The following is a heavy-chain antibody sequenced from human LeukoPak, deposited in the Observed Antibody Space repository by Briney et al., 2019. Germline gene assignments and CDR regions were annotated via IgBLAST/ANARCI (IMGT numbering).Heavy chain of an antibody. CDR2: IWYDGSNK. CDR3: ARGPLEGVIIDAVVY. V-gene: IGHV3-33*01. CDR1: GFTFSSYG. J-gene: IGHJ4*02. Sequence: PGGSLRLSCAASGFTFSSYGMHWVRRAPGKGLEWVAVIWYDGSNKYYADSVKGRFTISRDNSKNTLYLQMNSLRAEDTAVYYCARGPLEGVIIDAVVYWGQGTLVTVSS. D-gene: IGHD3-10*01.